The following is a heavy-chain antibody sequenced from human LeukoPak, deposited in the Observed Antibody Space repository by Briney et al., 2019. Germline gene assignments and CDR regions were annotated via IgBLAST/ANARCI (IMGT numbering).Heavy chain of an antibody. V-gene: IGHV1-8*03. Sequence: ASVKVSRKASGYTFTSYNINWVRQATGQGLEWMGWMNPNSGNTGYAQKFQGRVTITMNTSISTAYMELSSLRSEDTAVYYCARVAVAGNKYFQHWGQGTLVTVSS. J-gene: IGHJ1*01. CDR2: MNPNSGNT. CDR1: GYTFTSYN. D-gene: IGHD6-19*01. CDR3: ARVAVAGNKYFQH.